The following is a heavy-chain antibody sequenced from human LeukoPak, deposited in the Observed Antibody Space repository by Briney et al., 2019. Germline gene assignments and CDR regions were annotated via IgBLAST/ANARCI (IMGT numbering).Heavy chain of an antibody. CDR3: ARDTRLLDAFDI. CDR2: ISGSGGST. Sequence: PGGSLRLSCAASGFTFSSYAMSWVRQAPGKGLEWVSAISGSGGSTYYADSVKGRFTISRDNAKNSLYLQMNSLRAEDTAVYYCARDTRLLDAFDIWGQGTMVTVSS. D-gene: IGHD3-3*01. J-gene: IGHJ3*02. CDR1: GFTFSSYA. V-gene: IGHV3-23*01.